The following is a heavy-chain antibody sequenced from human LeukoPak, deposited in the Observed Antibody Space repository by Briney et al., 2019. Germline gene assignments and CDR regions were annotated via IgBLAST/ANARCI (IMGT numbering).Heavy chain of an antibody. D-gene: IGHD3-22*01. V-gene: IGHV1-18*01. J-gene: IGHJ4*02. CDR2: ISAYNGNT. CDR3: ARAYYDSSGYYRSEGIDY. Sequence: ASVTVSCMASGYTFTSYGISWVRQAPGQGLEWMGWISAYNGNTNNAQKLQGRVTMTTDTSTSTAYMELRSLRSDDTAVYYCARAYYDSSGYYRSEGIDYWGQGTLVTVSS. CDR1: GYTFTSYG.